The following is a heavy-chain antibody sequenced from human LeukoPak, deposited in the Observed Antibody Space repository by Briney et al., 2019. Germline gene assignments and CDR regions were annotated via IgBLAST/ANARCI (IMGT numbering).Heavy chain of an antibody. CDR3: ARVKGGDYRIYYYYYYYMDV. V-gene: IGHV1-18*01. CDR2: ISAYNGNT. D-gene: IGHD4-17*01. Sequence: ASVKVSCKASGYTFTSYGISWVRQAPGQRLEWMGWISAYNGNTNYAQKLQGRVTMTTDTSTSTAYMELSSLTSDDTAVYYCARVKGGDYRIYYYYYYYMDVWGKGTTVTVSS. J-gene: IGHJ6*03. CDR1: GYTFTSYG.